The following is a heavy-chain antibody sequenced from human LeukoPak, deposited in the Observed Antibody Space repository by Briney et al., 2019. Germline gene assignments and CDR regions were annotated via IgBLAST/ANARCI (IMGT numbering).Heavy chain of an antibody. CDR2: ISPSGDIT. CDR1: GFTFSSYS. V-gene: IGHV3-23*01. Sequence: GGSLRLSCAASGFTFSSYSMNWVRQAPGKGLEWVSGISPSGDITYYADSVKGRFTISRDNSKNTVYLQVNSLRAEDTAVFYCAKDRAWLQYWSWGQGALVTVSS. J-gene: IGHJ4*02. CDR3: AKDRAWLQYWS. D-gene: IGHD4-11*01.